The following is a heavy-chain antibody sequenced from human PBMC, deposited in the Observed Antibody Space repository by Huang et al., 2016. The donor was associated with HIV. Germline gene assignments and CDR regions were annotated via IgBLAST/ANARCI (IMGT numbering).Heavy chain of an antibody. V-gene: IGHV1-2*02. Sequence: QVQLVQSGAEVKKPGASVTVSCKASGYTFTGYYIHWVRQAPGQGLEWMGWINPNSGGTNYAQKFQGRVTMTRDTSISTAYMELSRLRSDDTAVYYCARADDEYGDYVKAFDIWGQGTMVIVSS. CDR1: GYTFTGYY. J-gene: IGHJ3*02. CDR3: ARADDEYGDYVKAFDI. D-gene: IGHD4-17*01. CDR2: INPNSGGT.